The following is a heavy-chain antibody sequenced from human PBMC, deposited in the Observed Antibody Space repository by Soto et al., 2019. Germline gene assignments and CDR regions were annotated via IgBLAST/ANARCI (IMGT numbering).Heavy chain of an antibody. V-gene: IGHV1-69*18. CDR2: IIPFIGTA. D-gene: IGHD4-4*01. Sequence: QVQLVQSGAEVKKPGCSVTVSCKASGGPFSSYAISWVRQAPGEGLAWMGRIIPFIGTANYEQKFQGTVTITADESTSTAYMEMTRLRSEDTAVYYCARVVMTTVPASYYYGMDVWGQGTTVTVSS. J-gene: IGHJ6*02. CDR3: ARVVMTTVPASYYYGMDV. CDR1: GGPFSSYA.